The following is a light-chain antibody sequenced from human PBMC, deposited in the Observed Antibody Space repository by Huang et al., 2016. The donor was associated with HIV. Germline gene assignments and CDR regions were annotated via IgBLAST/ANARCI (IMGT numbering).Light chain of an antibody. CDR3: QQTSSVPLT. J-gene: IGKJ4*01. CDR1: QTISTF. CDR2: AAS. V-gene: IGKV1-39*01. Sequence: DIQMTQSPSSLSASVGDRISITCRASQTISTFLNWYQQQPGKAPKLLIYAASNLQSGVSARFSGTGSGTDFTLTVTGLQPDDVASYCCQQTSSVPLTFGGGTRVE.